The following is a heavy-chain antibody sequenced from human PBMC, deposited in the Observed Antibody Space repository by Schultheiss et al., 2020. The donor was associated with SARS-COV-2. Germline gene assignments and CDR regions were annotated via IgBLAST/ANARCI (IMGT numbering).Heavy chain of an antibody. CDR2: ISASSAYI. J-gene: IGHJ5*02. Sequence: GGSLRLSCAASGFTFSSYDMHWVRQATGKGLEWVSSISASSAYIYSADSVKGRFTISRDNAKNSLFLQMNSLRAEDTAVYYCARVGCGREVDPWGQGTLVTVSS. CDR3: ARVGCGREVDP. D-gene: IGHD1-26*01. CDR1: GFTFSSYD. V-gene: IGHV3-21*01.